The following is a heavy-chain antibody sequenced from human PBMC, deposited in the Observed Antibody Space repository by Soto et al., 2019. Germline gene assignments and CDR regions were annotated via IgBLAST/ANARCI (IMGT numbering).Heavy chain of an antibody. CDR1: GGTFSSYA. Sequence: QVQLVQSGAEVKKPGSSVKVSCKASGGTFSSYAISWVRQAPGQGLEWMGGIIPIFGTANYAQKFQGRVTITADESTSTAYMELSSLRSEDTAVYYCARTVRGYSGYDSRFYYGMDVWGLGTTVTVSS. V-gene: IGHV1-69*01. J-gene: IGHJ6*02. CDR3: ARTVRGYSGYDSRFYYGMDV. D-gene: IGHD5-12*01. CDR2: IIPIFGTA.